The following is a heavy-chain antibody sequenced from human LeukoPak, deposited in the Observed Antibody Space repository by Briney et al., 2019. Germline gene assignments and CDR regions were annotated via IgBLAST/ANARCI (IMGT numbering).Heavy chain of an antibody. Sequence: GGSLRLSCAAPGFTFSSYEMNWVRQAPGKGLEWVSYISSSGSTIYYADSVKGRFTISRDNAKNSLYLQMNSLRAEDTAVYYCARGAIQLWFDYWGQGTLVTVSS. V-gene: IGHV3-48*03. CDR2: ISSSGSTI. J-gene: IGHJ4*02. D-gene: IGHD5-18*01. CDR1: GFTFSSYE. CDR3: ARGAIQLWFDY.